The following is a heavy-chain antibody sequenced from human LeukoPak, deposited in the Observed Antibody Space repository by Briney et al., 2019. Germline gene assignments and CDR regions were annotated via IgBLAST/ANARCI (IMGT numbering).Heavy chain of an antibody. V-gene: IGHV3-23*01. CDR2: ISGSGGST. CDR3: ARDPNRRAAFDI. Sequence: GGSLRLSCAASGFTFSSYGMSWVRQAPGKGLEWVSAISGSGGSTYYADSVKGRFTISRDNSKNTLYLQMNSLRAEDTAVYYCARDPNRRAAFDIWGQGTMVTVSS. CDR1: GFTFSSYG. J-gene: IGHJ3*02.